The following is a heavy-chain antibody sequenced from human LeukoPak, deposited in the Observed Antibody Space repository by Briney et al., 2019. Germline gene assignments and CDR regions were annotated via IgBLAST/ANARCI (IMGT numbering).Heavy chain of an antibody. J-gene: IGHJ1*01. CDR2: IKSDGST. CDR1: GFTFSSYW. Sequence: PGGSLRLSCAASGFTFSSYWMHWVRQAPGKGLVWVSRIKSDGSTNYADSVKGRFTISGDNAKNTLYLQMNSLRAEDTAVYYCARAPSDSSGYYPEYFQHWGQGTLVTVSS. V-gene: IGHV3-74*01. CDR3: ARAPSDSSGYYPEYFQH. D-gene: IGHD3-22*01.